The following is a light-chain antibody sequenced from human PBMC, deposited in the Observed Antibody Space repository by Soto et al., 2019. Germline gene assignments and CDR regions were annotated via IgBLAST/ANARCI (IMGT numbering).Light chain of an antibody. V-gene: IGKV3D-11*01. CDR3: QQRSSWIT. Sequence: EIVMTQSPATLSVSRGERATLSFRANQAISSNLAWYQQKPGQAPRLLIYDASNRATGIPARFSGSGSATDFTLTISSLEPEDFAVYYCQQRSSWITFGQGTRLEIK. CDR1: QAISSN. CDR2: DAS. J-gene: IGKJ5*01.